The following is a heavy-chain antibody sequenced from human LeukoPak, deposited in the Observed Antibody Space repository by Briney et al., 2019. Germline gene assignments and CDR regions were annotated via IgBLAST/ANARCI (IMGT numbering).Heavy chain of an antibody. D-gene: IGHD6-19*01. CDR3: ARVGLVAGDFDY. CDR1: GGSISSSSYY. V-gene: IGHV4-39*07. Sequence: SETLSLTCIVSGGSISSSSYYWGWIRQPPGKGLEWIGSIYYSGSTYYNPSLKSRVTISVDTSKNQFSLKLSSVTAADTAVYYCARVGLVAGDFDYWGQGTLVTVSS. J-gene: IGHJ4*02. CDR2: IYYSGST.